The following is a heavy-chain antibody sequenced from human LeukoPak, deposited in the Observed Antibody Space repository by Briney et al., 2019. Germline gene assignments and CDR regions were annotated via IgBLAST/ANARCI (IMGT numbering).Heavy chain of an antibody. CDR2: IYHSGTT. Sequence: PSETLSLTCAVYGGSFSGYYWSWIRQPPGKGLEWIGNIYHSGTTYYNPSLKSRVTISVDTFKNQFSLRLRSVTAADTAVYYCARVRAVAGTPPDYWGQGTLVTVSS. D-gene: IGHD6-19*01. CDR3: ARVRAVAGTPPDY. V-gene: IGHV4-34*01. CDR1: GGSFSGYY. J-gene: IGHJ4*02.